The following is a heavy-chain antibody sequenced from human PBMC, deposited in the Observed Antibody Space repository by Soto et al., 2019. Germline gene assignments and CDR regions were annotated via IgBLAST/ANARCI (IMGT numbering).Heavy chain of an antibody. CDR1: GGSFSDYC. J-gene: IGHJ4*02. V-gene: IGHV4-34*01. Sequence: SETLSLTCAVYGGSFSDYCWSWIRQAPGKGLEWIGESNHRGSTYYNPSLKSRVTVSKDTSKNHLSLKLNSVTAADTAVYYCARASKGSGWFFDYWGQGTQVT. CDR2: SNHRGST. D-gene: IGHD6-19*01. CDR3: ARASKGSGWFFDY.